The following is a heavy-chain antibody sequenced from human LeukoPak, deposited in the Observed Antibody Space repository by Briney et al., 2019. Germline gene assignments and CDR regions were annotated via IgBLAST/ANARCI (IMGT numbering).Heavy chain of an antibody. CDR1: GGSFSGYY. CDR3: ARSRGGYPD. D-gene: IGHD5-12*01. J-gene: IGHJ3*01. Sequence: SETLSLTCAVYGGSFSGYYWSWIRQPPGKGLEWIGEINHSGSTNYNPSLKSRVTISVDTSKNQFSLKLSSVTAADTAVYYCARSRGGYPDWGQGTMVTVSS. V-gene: IGHV4-34*01. CDR2: INHSGST.